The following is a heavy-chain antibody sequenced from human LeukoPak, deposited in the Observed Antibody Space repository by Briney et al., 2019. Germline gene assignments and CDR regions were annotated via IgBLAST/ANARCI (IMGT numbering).Heavy chain of an antibody. V-gene: IGHV4-4*07. D-gene: IGHD3-10*01. Sequence: PSETLSLTCTVSGGSISSYYWSWIRQPAGKGLEWIGRIYTSGSTNYNPSLKSRVTMSVDTSKNQFSLKLSSVTAADTAVYYCAREKRALRDYYGSGSRPFWFDPWGQGTLVTVSS. CDR1: GGSISSYY. CDR3: AREKRALRDYYGSGSRPFWFDP. J-gene: IGHJ5*02. CDR2: IYTSGST.